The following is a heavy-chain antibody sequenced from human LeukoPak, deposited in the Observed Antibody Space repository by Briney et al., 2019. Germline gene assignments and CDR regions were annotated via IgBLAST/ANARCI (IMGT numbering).Heavy chain of an antibody. D-gene: IGHD5-24*01. J-gene: IGHJ3*02. CDR2: IYTSGST. V-gene: IGHV4-61*02. Sequence: PSETLSLTCTVSGGSISSGSYYWSWIRQPAGKGLEWIGRIYTSGSTNYNPSLKSRVTISVDTSKNQFSLKLSSVTAADTAVYYCASGRWLQRISYAFDIWGQGTMVTVSS. CDR3: ASGRWLQRISYAFDI. CDR1: GGSISSGSYY.